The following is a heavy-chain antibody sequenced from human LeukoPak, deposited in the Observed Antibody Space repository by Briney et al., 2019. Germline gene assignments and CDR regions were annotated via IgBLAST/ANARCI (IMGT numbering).Heavy chain of an antibody. Sequence: ASVKVSCKASGYTFTSYDISWVRQAPGQGLEWMGWISAYNGNTNYAQKLQGRVTMTTDTSTSTAYMELRSLRSDDTAVYYCARAKDDYGDYDYWGQGTLVTVSS. J-gene: IGHJ4*02. V-gene: IGHV1-18*01. D-gene: IGHD4-17*01. CDR1: GYTFTSYD. CDR2: ISAYNGNT. CDR3: ARAKDDYGDYDY.